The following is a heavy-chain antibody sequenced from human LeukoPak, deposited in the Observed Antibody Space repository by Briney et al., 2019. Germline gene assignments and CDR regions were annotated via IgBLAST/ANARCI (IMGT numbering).Heavy chain of an antibody. J-gene: IGHJ6*02. Sequence: ASVKVSCKASGYTFTSYNIHWVRQAPGQGLEWMGLINPGGGSTYHSQNFQGRVTMTRNTSISTAYMELSSLRSEDTAVYYCARGRRTTIFGVVNGYGMDVWGQGTTVTVSS. CDR3: ARGRRTTIFGVVNGYGMDV. CDR2: INPGGGST. V-gene: IGHV1-46*01. D-gene: IGHD3-3*01. CDR1: GYTFTSYN.